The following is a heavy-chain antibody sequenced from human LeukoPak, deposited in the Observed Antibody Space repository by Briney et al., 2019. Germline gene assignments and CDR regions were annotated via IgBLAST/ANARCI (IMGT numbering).Heavy chain of an antibody. CDR1: GFTFSSYS. V-gene: IGHV3-48*04. CDR3: ARDRRGSGSYLVEDY. CDR2: ISSGDTI. D-gene: IGHD1-26*01. J-gene: IGHJ4*02. Sequence: PGGSLRLSCAASGFTFSSYSMNWVRQAPGKGLEWVSYISSGDTIYYADSVKGRFTISRDNAKNSLYLQMNSLRAEDTAVYYCARDRRGSGSYLVEDYWGQGTLVTVSS.